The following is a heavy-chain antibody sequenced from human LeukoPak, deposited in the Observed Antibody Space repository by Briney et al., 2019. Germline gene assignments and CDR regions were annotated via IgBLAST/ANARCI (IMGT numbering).Heavy chain of an antibody. CDR2: FNPENGNT. D-gene: IGHD6-19*01. J-gene: IGHJ4*02. CDR3: TRDDPQWREHDC. CDR1: GYSFVGYG. Sequence: RASVKVSCKASGYSFVGYGITWVRQAPGQGLEWMGWFNPENGNTNYAQKVQGRITITTDTSTSTVYMELRSLRSDDTAVYYCTRDDPQWREHDCWGQGTLVTVSS. V-gene: IGHV1-18*01.